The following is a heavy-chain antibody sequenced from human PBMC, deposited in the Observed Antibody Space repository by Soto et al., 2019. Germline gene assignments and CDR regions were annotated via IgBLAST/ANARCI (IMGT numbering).Heavy chain of an antibody. J-gene: IGHJ4*01. CDR1: GFTFSTYA. CDR3: AKGGTTVVTDFDY. Sequence: PGGGLRRSCAASGFTFSTYAMSWVRQAQGKGLEWVSSISGSGGTTYYADSVKGRFTISRDKSKNTLFLQMNSLRVEDTALYYCAKGGTTVVTDFDYWGHGALVPVSS. D-gene: IGHD4-17*01. V-gene: IGHV3-23*01. CDR2: ISGSGGTT.